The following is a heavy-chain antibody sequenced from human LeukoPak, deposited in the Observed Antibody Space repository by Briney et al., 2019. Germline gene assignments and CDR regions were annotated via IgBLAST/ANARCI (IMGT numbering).Heavy chain of an antibody. CDR2: IYYSGST. J-gene: IGHJ6*02. CDR3: ASTPLAGTDYYYGMDV. Sequence: SDTLSLTCTVSGGSISRYYWIWIRQPPGKGLEWIVYIYYSGSTNYNPSLKSRVTISVDTSKNQFSLKLSSVTAADTAVYYCASTPLAGTDYYYGMDVWGQGTTVTVSS. V-gene: IGHV4-59*08. D-gene: IGHD1-7*01. CDR1: GGSISRYY.